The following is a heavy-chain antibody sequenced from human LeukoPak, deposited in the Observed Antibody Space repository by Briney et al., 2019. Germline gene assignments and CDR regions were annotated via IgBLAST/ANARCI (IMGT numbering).Heavy chain of an antibody. CDR1: GFTFSSYS. V-gene: IGHV3-21*01. Sequence: GGSLRLSCAASGFTFSSYSMNWVRQAPGKGLEWVSSISSSSSYIYYADSVKGRLTISRDNAKNSLYLQMNSLRAEDTAVYYCARDYGSGSYYVYWGQGTLVTVSS. CDR2: ISSSSSYI. D-gene: IGHD3-10*01. J-gene: IGHJ4*02. CDR3: ARDYGSGSYYVY.